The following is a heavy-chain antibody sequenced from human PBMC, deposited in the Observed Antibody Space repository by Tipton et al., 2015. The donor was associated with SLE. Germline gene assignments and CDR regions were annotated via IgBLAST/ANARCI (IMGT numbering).Heavy chain of an antibody. V-gene: IGHV3-23*01. J-gene: IGHJ4*02. CDR2: ISADVTADGGRT. D-gene: IGHD1-1*01. CDR1: GFDLMSNY. Sequence: GSLRLSCAASGFDLMSNYMTWVRQAPGKGLDWVSAISADVTADGGRTYYSDSVKGRFTISRDDSKNTLFLQMNSLRAEDTAVYYWASNWNLDSWGQGTLVTVSP. CDR3: ASNWNLDS.